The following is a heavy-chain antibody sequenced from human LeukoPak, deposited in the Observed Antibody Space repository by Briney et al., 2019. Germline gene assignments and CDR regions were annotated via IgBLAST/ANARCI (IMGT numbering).Heavy chain of an antibody. CDR1: GFTFSSYA. V-gene: IGHV3-23*01. CDR3: ASSIAVAGTGFDY. J-gene: IGHJ4*02. CDR2: ISGSGGST. D-gene: IGHD6-19*01. Sequence: GGSLRLSCAASGFTFSSYAMSWVRQAPGKGLEWVSAISGSGGSTYYADSVKGRFTISRDNSKNTLYLQMNSLRAEDTAIYYCASSIAVAGTGFDYWGQGTLVTVSS.